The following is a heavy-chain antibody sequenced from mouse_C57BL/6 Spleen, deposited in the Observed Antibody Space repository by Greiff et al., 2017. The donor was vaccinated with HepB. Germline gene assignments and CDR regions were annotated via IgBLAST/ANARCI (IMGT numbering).Heavy chain of an antibody. CDR3: ARSSSKMGAMDY. J-gene: IGHJ4*01. Sequence: VQLQQPGAELVMPGASVKLSCKASGYTFTSYWMHWVKQRPGQGLEWIGEIDPSDSYTNYNQKFKGKSTLTVDKSSSTAYMQLSSLTSEDSAVYYCARSSSKMGAMDYWGQGTSVTVSS. D-gene: IGHD1-1*01. CDR2: IDPSDSYT. CDR1: GYTFTSYW. V-gene: IGHV1-69*01.